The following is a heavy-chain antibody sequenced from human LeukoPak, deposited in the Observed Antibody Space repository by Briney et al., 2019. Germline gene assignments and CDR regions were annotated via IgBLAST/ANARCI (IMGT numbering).Heavy chain of an antibody. CDR2: ISGSGGST. V-gene: IGHV3-23*01. J-gene: IGHJ4*02. CDR3: AKDKQLWSPIYYFDY. D-gene: IGHD5-18*01. CDR1: GFTFRSYV. Sequence: GGSLRLSCAASGFTFRSYVMSWVRQAPGKGLEWVSAISGSGGSTYYADSVKGRFTISRDNSKNTLYLQMNSLRAEDTAVYYCAKDKQLWSPIYYFDYWGQGTLVTVSS.